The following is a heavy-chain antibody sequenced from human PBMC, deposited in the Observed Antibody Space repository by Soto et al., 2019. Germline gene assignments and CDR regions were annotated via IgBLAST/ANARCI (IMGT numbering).Heavy chain of an antibody. V-gene: IGHV1-69*13. Sequence: ASVKVSCKASGGTFSSYAISWVRQAPGQGLEWMGGIIPIFGTANYAQKFQGRVTITADESTSTAYMELSSLRSEDTAVYYCASATIARGDILIPYYYYYGMDVWGQGTTVTVSS. J-gene: IGHJ6*02. CDR3: ASATIARGDILIPYYYYYGMDV. D-gene: IGHD3-9*01. CDR1: GGTFSSYA. CDR2: IIPIFGTA.